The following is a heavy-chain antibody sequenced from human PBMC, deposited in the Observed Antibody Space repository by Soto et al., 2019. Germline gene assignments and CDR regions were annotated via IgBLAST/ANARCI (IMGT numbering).Heavy chain of an antibody. CDR1: GYTFTNYG. CDR2: ISAYNGNT. V-gene: IGHV1-18*01. D-gene: IGHD6-6*01. Sequence: QVQLLQSGAEVKKPGASVKVSCKASGYTFTNYGITWVRQAPGQGLEWMGWISAYNGNTHYTQRLQGRVTMTTDTSTSRAYMERGGLRSEDTAVYYCAGVRQLVGYFYYYMDVWGKGNTVTVSS. CDR3: AGVRQLVGYFYYYMDV. J-gene: IGHJ6*03.